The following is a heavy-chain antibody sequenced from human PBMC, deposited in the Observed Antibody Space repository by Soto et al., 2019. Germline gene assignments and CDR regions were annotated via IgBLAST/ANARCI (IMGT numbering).Heavy chain of an antibody. Sequence: QVQLVQSGAEVKKPGSSVYVSCKTSGGTFNNYAISWVRQAPGQGLEWMGGIIPLFGTTHYAQKFQGRVTITADKSTSTAYMELSSLRSDDTAVYYCARLIGEGYSGTYGLDYWGQGTLVTVSS. CDR1: GGTFNNYA. CDR3: ARLIGEGYSGTYGLDY. D-gene: IGHD1-26*01. V-gene: IGHV1-69*06. J-gene: IGHJ4*02. CDR2: IIPLFGTT.